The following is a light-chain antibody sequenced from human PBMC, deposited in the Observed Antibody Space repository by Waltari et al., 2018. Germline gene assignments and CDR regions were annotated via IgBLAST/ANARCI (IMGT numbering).Light chain of an antibody. CDR1: SGHSSNV. J-gene: IGLJ3*02. CDR2: VNSDGSH. Sequence: QLVLTQSPSASASLGASVKLTCTLSSGHSSNVIAWLQQQPEKGPRYLMKVNSDGSHSKGDKIPERFSGSSSGGEHFLTISSLQSEDEADYYCQTGGHGTWVFGGGTKLTVL. V-gene: IGLV4-69*01. CDR3: QTGGHGTWV.